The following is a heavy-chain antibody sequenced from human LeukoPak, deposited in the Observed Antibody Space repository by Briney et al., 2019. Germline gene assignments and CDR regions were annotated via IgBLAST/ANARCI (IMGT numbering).Heavy chain of an antibody. CDR3: SRGAIPNWFDP. J-gene: IGHJ5*02. CDR1: GGSISSHY. D-gene: IGHD2-21*01. V-gene: IGHV4-59*11. CDR2: IYYSGST. Sequence: SETLSLTCTVAGGSISSHYWSWIRQPPGKGLEWIGYIYYSGSTNYNPSLKIRVTISVYTSKNQFSLKLSSVTPADTAVYYCSRGAIPNWFDPWGQGTLVTVS.